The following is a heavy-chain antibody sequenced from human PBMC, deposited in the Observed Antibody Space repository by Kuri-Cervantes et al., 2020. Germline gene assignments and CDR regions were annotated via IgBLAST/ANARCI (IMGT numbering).Heavy chain of an antibody. CDR1: GFTFDDYA. V-gene: IGHV3-9*01. CDR3: ARPRTTVTTNDAFDI. Sequence: GGSLRLSCAASGFTFDDYAMHWVRQAPGKGLEWVSGISWNSGSIGYADSVKGRFTISRDNSQNKLFLQMSSLRVEDTATYYCARPRTTVTTNDAFDIWGQGTMVTVSS. D-gene: IGHD4-17*01. CDR2: ISWNSGSI. J-gene: IGHJ3*02.